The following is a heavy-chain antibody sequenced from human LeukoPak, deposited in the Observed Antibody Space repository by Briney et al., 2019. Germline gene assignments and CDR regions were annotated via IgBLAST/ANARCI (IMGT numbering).Heavy chain of an antibody. CDR2: IYYSGST. D-gene: IGHD6-19*01. Sequence: SETLSLTCTVSGGSISSYYWSWIRQPPGKGLEWIGYIYYSGSTNYNPSLKSRVTISVDTSKNQFSLKLSSVTAADTAVYYCAKQDIRSSAWYDWGQGTLVTVSS. V-gene: IGHV4-59*01. CDR1: GGSISSYY. CDR3: AKQDIRSSAWYD. J-gene: IGHJ4*02.